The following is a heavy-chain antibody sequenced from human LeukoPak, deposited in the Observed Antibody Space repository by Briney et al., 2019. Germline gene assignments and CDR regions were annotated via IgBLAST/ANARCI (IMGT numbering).Heavy chain of an antibody. Sequence: SETLSLTCAVYGGAFSGYYWSWIRQPPGKGLEWIGEINHSGSTNYNPSLKSRVTISVDTSKNQFSLKLRSVTAADTAVYYCATRAPRYCSSTSCYWGRASWFDPWGQGTLVTVSS. J-gene: IGHJ5*02. CDR3: ATRAPRYCSSTSCYWGRASWFDP. CDR1: GGAFSGYY. V-gene: IGHV4-34*01. D-gene: IGHD2-2*01. CDR2: INHSGST.